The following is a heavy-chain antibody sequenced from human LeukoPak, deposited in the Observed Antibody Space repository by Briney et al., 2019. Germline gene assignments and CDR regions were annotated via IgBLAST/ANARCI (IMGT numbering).Heavy chain of an antibody. D-gene: IGHD4-23*01. CDR2: IIPIFGTA. CDR1: GGTFSSYA. V-gene: IGHV1-69*13. Sequence: ASAKVSCKASGGTFSSYAISWVRQAPGQGLEWMGGIIPIFGTANYAQKFQGRVTITADESTSTAYMELSSLRSEDTAVYYCARDDGLRWALSGMDVWGQGTTVTVSS. J-gene: IGHJ6*02. CDR3: ARDDGLRWALSGMDV.